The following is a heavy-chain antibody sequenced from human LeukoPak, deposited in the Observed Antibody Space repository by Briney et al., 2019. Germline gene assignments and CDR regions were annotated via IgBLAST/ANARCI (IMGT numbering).Heavy chain of an antibody. CDR1: GGSVSNYY. D-gene: IGHD6-13*01. Sequence: SETLSLTCTVSGGSVSNYYWTWIRQPAGKGLEWIGRIYTGESTDYNPSLKSRVTMSVDTSKNQFSLKLNSVTAADTAVYYCARIGSSSCPDCNYWGQGTLVTVSS. V-gene: IGHV4-4*07. CDR3: ARIGSSSCPDCNY. CDR2: IYTGEST. J-gene: IGHJ4*02.